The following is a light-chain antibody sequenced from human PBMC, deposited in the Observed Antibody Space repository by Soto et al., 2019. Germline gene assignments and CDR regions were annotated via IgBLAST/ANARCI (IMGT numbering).Light chain of an antibody. CDR2: DDT. Sequence: QSALTQPASVSGSPGQSITISCTGTVGLVSWYQQHPGKVPKLIIYDDTKQPSGVSSRFSGSKSGNTASLTISGLQTEDEAAYYCCLYVGGRTYVFGTGTKVTVL. V-gene: IGLV2-23*01. CDR3: CLYVGGRTYV. CDR1: VGL. J-gene: IGLJ1*01.